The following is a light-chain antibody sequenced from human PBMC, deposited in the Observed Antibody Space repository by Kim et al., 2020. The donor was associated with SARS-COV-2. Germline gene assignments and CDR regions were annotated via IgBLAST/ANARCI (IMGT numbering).Light chain of an antibody. CDR1: DIGTKT. V-gene: IGLV3-21*04. CDR2: FNT. Sequence: PGKTATISCGGDDIGTKTVHWYQQKPGQAPTLVIYFNTDRPSGTPERFSGSNSGNTATLTISRVEAGDEADYYCQVWDTSSNHRVFGTGTKVTVL. J-gene: IGLJ1*01. CDR3: QVWDTSSNHRV.